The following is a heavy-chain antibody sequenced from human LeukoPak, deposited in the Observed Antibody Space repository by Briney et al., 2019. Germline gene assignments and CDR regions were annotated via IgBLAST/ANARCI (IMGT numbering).Heavy chain of an antibody. CDR1: GGSISSSSYY. CDR3: ARHGQLYYDYYMDV. D-gene: IGHD6-13*01. CDR2: ICYSGRT. J-gene: IGHJ6*03. V-gene: IGHV4-39*01. Sequence: SETLSLTCTVSGGSISSSSYYWGWIRQAPGKGLEWIGSICYSGRTYYNPSLTSRATISVDTTNNQFSLKLSSMTAAASVFFCGARHGQLYYDYYMDVWGKGTTVTVSS.